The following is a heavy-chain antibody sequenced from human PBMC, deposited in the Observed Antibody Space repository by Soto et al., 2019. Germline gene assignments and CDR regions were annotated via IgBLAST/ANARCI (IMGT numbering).Heavy chain of an antibody. CDR1: GYSFTRYY. Sequence: ASVKVSCKASGYSFTRYYMHWVRQAPGQGPEWMGIIIPYYNTLNYAQKFQDRVTITADDSTNTVYMELSSLRSDDTAVYFCASGASRWYPYFFDSWAQGTLVTVSS. CDR3: ASGASRWYPYFFDS. J-gene: IGHJ4*02. CDR2: IIPYYNTL. V-gene: IGHV1-46*01. D-gene: IGHD6-13*01.